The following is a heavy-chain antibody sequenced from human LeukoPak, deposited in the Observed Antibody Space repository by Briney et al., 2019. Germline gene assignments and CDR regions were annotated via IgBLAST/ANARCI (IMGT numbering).Heavy chain of an antibody. V-gene: IGHV1-2*02. CDR2: INPNSGGT. J-gene: IGHJ3*02. D-gene: IGHD3-10*01. Sequence: ASVKVSCKASGYTFTGYYMHWVRQAPGQGLEWIGWINPNSGGTNYAQKFQGRVTMTEDTSTDTAYMELSSLRSEDTAVYYCATELMVRGVTDDAFDIWGQGTMVTVSS. CDR1: GYTFTGYY. CDR3: ATELMVRGVTDDAFDI.